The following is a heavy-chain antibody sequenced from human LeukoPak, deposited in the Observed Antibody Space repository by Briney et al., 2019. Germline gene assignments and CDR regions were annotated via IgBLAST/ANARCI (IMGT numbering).Heavy chain of an antibody. CDR1: GFTFSSYP. Sequence: GGSLRLSCAAPGFTFSSYPMHWVRQAPGKGLEWVAVISYDGSNKYYVDSVKGRFTISGDNSKNTQYLQMNSLRAEDTAVYLCVSNGGVRGWRAFDIWGQGTMVTVSS. CDR2: ISYDGSNK. CDR3: VSNGGVRGWRAFDI. J-gene: IGHJ3*02. D-gene: IGHD3-10*01. V-gene: IGHV3-30*04.